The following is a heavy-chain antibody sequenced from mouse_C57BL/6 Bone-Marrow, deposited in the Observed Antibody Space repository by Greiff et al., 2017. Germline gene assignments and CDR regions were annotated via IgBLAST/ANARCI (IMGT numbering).Heavy chain of an antibody. Sequence: EVKVVESGPELVKPGASVKISCKASGYTFTDYYMNWVKQSHGKSLEWIGDINPNNGGTSYNQKFKGKATLTVDKSSSTAYMGLRSLISEDSAVYYCARSFFFDYWGQGTTLTVSS. CDR1: GYTFTDYY. CDR3: ARSFFFDY. J-gene: IGHJ2*01. V-gene: IGHV1-26*01. CDR2: INPNNGGT.